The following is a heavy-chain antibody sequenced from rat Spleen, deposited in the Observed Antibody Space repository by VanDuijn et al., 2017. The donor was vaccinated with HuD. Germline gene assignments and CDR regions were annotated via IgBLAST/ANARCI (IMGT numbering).Heavy chain of an antibody. CDR3: ARSIYNNPY. CDR1: GFSFSKYG. Sequence: EVQLVESGGGLVLPGRSLKLSCAASGFSFSKYGMQWIRQTPTKGLQWVAAITPSGITTHYRDSMKGRFTISRDNAKSTLYLQMDSLRSEDTATYYCARSIYNNPYWGQGTLVTVSS. J-gene: IGHJ3*01. CDR2: ITPSGITT. V-gene: IGHV5-19*01. D-gene: IGHD1-10*01.